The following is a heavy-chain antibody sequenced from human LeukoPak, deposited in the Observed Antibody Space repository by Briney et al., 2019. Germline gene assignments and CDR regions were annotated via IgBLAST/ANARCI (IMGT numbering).Heavy chain of an antibody. Sequence: PSQTLSLXCTVSGGSISSGSYYWSWIRQPAGKGLEWIGRIYTSGSTNYNPSLKSRVTISVDTSKNQFSLKLSSVTAADTAVYYCARVLTDYYDSLDAFDIWGQGTMVTVSS. CDR1: GGSISSGSYY. CDR3: ARVLTDYYDSLDAFDI. J-gene: IGHJ3*02. CDR2: IYTSGST. V-gene: IGHV4-61*02. D-gene: IGHD3-22*01.